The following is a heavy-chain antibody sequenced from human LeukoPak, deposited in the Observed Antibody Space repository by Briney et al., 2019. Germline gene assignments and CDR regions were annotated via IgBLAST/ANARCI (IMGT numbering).Heavy chain of an antibody. Sequence: GGSLRLSCAASGFTFSSSWMSCVRQAPGKGLEWVANIKRDGSDEYYVDSVKGRFTISRDNTKNSLYLQMSGLRAEDTAVYYCARVPYDSSYFDYWGQGTLVTVSS. V-gene: IGHV3-7*04. D-gene: IGHD3-22*01. CDR2: IKRDGSDE. J-gene: IGHJ4*02. CDR1: GFTFSSSW. CDR3: ARVPYDSSYFDY.